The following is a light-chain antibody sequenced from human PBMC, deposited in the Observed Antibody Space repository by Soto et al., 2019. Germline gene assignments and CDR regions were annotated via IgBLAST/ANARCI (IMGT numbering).Light chain of an antibody. J-gene: IGLJ1*01. CDR3: SSSTTTNTYV. CDR2: EVI. V-gene: IGLV2-14*01. Sequence: QSALTQPASVSGSPGQSITISCTGTSSDVGGYNYVSWYQQYPGKAPELMIYEVINRPSGVSYRFSGSKSGNTASLTISGLQAEDEADYHCSSSTTTNTYVFGTGTKVTVL. CDR1: SSDVGGYNY.